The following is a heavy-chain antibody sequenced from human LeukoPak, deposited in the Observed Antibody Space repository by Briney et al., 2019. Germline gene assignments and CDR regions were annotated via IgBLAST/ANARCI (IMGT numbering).Heavy chain of an antibody. V-gene: IGHV3-7*01. D-gene: IGHD2-2*01. J-gene: IGHJ4*02. CDR1: GFTFSAYS. CDR2: TNQDGSEK. CDR3: ARARCSSTSCPFDS. Sequence: PGGSLRLSCAASGFTFSAYSMNWVRQAPGKGLEWVANTNQDGSEKYYADSVKGRFTISRDNAKNSLYLQMNGLRAEDTAVYYCARARCSSTSCPFDSWGQGTLVTVSS.